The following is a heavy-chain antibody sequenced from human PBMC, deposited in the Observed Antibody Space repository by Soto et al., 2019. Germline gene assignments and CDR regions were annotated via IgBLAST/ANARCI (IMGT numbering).Heavy chain of an antibody. Sequence: ASLKVSCRASGYTFTAQYLHWVRKAPGEGLEWMGWINPTTGATRYAQKFQGRVTMTRDTSMSTAYLEVRSLRPDDTAVYYCAKGDSSWVSWFDPWGQGTLVTVPS. CDR3: AKGDSSWVSWFDP. V-gene: IGHV1-2*02. CDR2: INPTTGAT. J-gene: IGHJ5*02. CDR1: GYTFTAQY. D-gene: IGHD6-19*01.